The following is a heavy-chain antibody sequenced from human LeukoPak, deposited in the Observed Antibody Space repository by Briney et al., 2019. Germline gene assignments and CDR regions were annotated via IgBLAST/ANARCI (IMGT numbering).Heavy chain of an antibody. CDR1: GGTLSSYA. J-gene: IGHJ4*02. D-gene: IGHD6-13*01. CDR2: IIPIFGIA. Sequence: SVKVSCKASGGTLSSYAISWVRQAPGQGLEWMGRIIPIFGIANYAQKFQGRVTITADKSTSTAYMELSSLRSEDTAVYYCASAGSSSWLGVDYWGQGTLVTVSS. V-gene: IGHV1-69*04. CDR3: ASAGSSSWLGVDY.